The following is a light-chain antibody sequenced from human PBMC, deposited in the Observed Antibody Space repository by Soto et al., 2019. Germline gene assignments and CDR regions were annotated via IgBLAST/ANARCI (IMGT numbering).Light chain of an antibody. J-gene: IGKJ4*01. Sequence: DIQMTQSPSSLSASVGDRVTITCQASQDISNNLNWYQQKPGKAPKLLIYDASNLETGVPSRFSGGGSGTDFTFTISSLQPEDVATYYCQQTFSNLLSFGGGTKVEI. CDR1: QDISNN. CDR3: QQTFSNLLS. CDR2: DAS. V-gene: IGKV1-33*01.